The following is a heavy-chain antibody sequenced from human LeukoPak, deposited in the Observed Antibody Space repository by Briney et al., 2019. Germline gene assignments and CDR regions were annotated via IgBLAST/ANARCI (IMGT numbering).Heavy chain of an antibody. CDR2: IYYSGST. D-gene: IGHD3-22*01. CDR3: AIVGGITMIVVLITDAFDI. Sequence: SETLSLTCTVSGGSISSSSYYWGWIRQPPGKGLEWIGSIYYSGSTYYNPSLKSRVTISVDTSKNQFSLKLRSVTAADTAVYYCAIVGGITMIVVLITDAFDIWGQGAMVTVSS. CDR1: GGSISSSSYY. V-gene: IGHV4-39*07. J-gene: IGHJ3*02.